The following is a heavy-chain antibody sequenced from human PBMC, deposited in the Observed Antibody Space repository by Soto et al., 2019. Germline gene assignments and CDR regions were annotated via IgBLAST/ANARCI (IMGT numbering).Heavy chain of an antibody. V-gene: IGHV3-33*01. CDR1: GFSFSSHG. CDR2: LWAGGNIR. CDR3: TRDAQQLANYGMDV. Sequence: QVQLVESGGNVVQPGGSLRLSCAASGFSFSSHGMPWVRQAPGKGLEWVAHLWAGGNIRYYAYSVNGRFTISSDHSKNTLYLQMSRLGAEDTAVYYCTRDAQQLANYGMDVWGQGTTVTVSS. D-gene: IGHD6-13*01. J-gene: IGHJ6*02.